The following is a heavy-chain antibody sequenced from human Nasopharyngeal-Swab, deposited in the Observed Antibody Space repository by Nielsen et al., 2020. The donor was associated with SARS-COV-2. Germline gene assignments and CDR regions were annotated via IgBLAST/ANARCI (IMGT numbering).Heavy chain of an antibody. J-gene: IGHJ4*02. V-gene: IGHV1-3*01. CDR3: ARGGSGSYLPIY. CDR2: INAGNGNT. Sequence: WVRQAPGQRLEWMGWINAGNGNTKYSQKFQGRVTITRDTSASTAYMELSSLRSEDTAVYYCARGGSGSYLPIYWGQGTLVTVSP. D-gene: IGHD1-26*01.